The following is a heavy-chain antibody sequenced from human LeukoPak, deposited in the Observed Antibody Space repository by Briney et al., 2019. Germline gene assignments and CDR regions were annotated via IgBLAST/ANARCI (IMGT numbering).Heavy chain of an antibody. V-gene: IGHV3-23*05. CDR1: GFTFSDYA. CDR3: ARSVPDYTRFDF. D-gene: IGHD4-11*01. J-gene: IGHJ4*02. CDR2: FKTNYNQA. Sequence: GGSLRLSCVASGFTFSDYAMNWVRQAPGKGLEWVSTFKTNYNQAYYAESVRGRFTISTDNSKNTAYLQMNSLRVEDTALYYCARSVPDYTRFDFWGQGALVTVSS.